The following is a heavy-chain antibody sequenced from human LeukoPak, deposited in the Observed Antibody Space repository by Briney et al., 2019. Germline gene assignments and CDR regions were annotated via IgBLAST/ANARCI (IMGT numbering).Heavy chain of an antibody. CDR3: ARDWDIVVVPAAIGIYYYGMDV. CDR2: IIPIFGTA. D-gene: IGHD2-2*02. J-gene: IGHJ6*02. V-gene: IGHV1-69*13. CDR1: GGTFSSYA. Sequence: SVKVSCKASGGTFSSYAISWVRQAPGQGLEWMGGIIPIFGTANYAQKFQGRVTITADESTSTAYMELSSTRSEDTAVYYCARDWDIVVVPAAIGIYYYGMDVWGQGTTVTVSS.